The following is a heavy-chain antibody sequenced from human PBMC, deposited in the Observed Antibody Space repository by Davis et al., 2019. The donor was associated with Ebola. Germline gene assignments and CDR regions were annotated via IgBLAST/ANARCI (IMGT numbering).Heavy chain of an antibody. Sequence: GESLKISCAASGFTFSSYWMSWVRQAPGKGLEWVANIKQDGSEKYYVDSVKGRFTISRDNAKNSRYLQMNSLRAEDTAVYYCARDGRWGSSWYWGYWGQGTLVTVSS. J-gene: IGHJ4*02. CDR3: ARDGRWGSSWYWGY. CDR1: GFTFSSYW. D-gene: IGHD6-13*01. V-gene: IGHV3-7*01. CDR2: IKQDGSEK.